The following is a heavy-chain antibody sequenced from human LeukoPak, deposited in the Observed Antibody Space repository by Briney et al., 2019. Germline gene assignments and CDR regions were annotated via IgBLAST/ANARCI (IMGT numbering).Heavy chain of an antibody. CDR1: GGSFSGYY. J-gene: IGHJ4*02. CDR2: INHSGST. D-gene: IGHD5-18*01. Sequence: PSETLSLTCAVYGGSFSGYYWSWIRQPPGKGLEWTGEINHSGSTNYNPSLKSRVTISVDTSKNQFSLKLSSVTAADTAVYYCAREWVDTAMVYYFDYWGQGTLVTVSS. CDR3: AREWVDTAMVYYFDY. V-gene: IGHV4-34*01.